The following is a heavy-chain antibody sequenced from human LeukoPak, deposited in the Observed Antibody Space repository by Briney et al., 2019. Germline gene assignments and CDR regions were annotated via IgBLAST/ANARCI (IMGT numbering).Heavy chain of an antibody. V-gene: IGHV3-23*01. J-gene: IGHJ4*02. CDR2: ISGSGGRT. CDR3: MKDQLGYCSGGSCLN. CDR1: GFTFSTYA. D-gene: IGHD2-15*01. Sequence: PGGSLRLSCAASGFTFSTYAMSWVRQAPGKGLEWVSGISGSGGRTYYADSVKGRFTISRDNSKNTLYLQMNSLRAEDTAVYYCMKDQLGYCSGGSCLNWGQGTLVTVSS.